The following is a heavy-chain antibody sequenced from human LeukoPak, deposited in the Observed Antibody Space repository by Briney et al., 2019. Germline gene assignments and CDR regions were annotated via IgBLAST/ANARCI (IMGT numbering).Heavy chain of an antibody. J-gene: IGHJ4*02. CDR2: ISGSGGST. V-gene: IGHV3-23*01. CDR3: ARGGTGYYMEIDY. Sequence: PGGSLRLSCAASGFTFSSYAMSWVRQAPGKGLEWVSAISGSGGSTYYADSVKGRFTISRDNAKNSLYLQMNSLRAEDTAVYYCARGGTGYYMEIDYWGQGTLVTVSS. CDR1: GFTFSSYA. D-gene: IGHD3/OR15-3a*01.